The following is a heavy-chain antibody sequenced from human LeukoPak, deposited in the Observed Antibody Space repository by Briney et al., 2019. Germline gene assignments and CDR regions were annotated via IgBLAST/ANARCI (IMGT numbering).Heavy chain of an antibody. J-gene: IGHJ4*02. CDR2: IYPGDSDT. V-gene: IGHV5-51*01. CDR1: GYSFTRYW. D-gene: IGHD1-26*01. Sequence: GESLKISCKGSGYSFTRYWMGWVRQMPGKGLGWMGSIYPGDSDTRYSPSFQGQVSISADKSISTAYLQWSNVKALDSAMYYCARHLYSGYVDYWGQGTLVTVSS. CDR3: ARHLYSGYVDY.